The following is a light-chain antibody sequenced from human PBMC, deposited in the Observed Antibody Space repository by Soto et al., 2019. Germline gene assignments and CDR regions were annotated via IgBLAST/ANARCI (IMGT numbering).Light chain of an antibody. J-gene: IGKJ4*01. Sequence: DIQMTQSPSSVSASVGDRVTITCRASQDISSWLAWYQQKPGNAPKLLIYAASSLQSGGPSTFSGSGSGTDFTRTIGSRQPDDVANYYGQEANSFPFIFGGGTKVEIK. CDR1: QDISSW. CDR2: AAS. CDR3: QEANSFPFI. V-gene: IGKV1-12*01.